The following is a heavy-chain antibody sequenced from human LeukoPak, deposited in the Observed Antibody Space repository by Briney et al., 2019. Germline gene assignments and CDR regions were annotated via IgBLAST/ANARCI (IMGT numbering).Heavy chain of an antibody. Sequence: GGSLRLSCAASGFTFCDYAMHWVRQAPGKGLEWVSGISWNSGILGYADSVKGRFTISRDNAKNSLYLQMNSLRAEDTALYYCTKGSELPAAIYYYYGMDVWGQGTTVTVSS. J-gene: IGHJ6*02. CDR1: GFTFCDYA. V-gene: IGHV3-9*01. CDR2: ISWNSGIL. D-gene: IGHD2-2*01. CDR3: TKGSELPAAIYYYYGMDV.